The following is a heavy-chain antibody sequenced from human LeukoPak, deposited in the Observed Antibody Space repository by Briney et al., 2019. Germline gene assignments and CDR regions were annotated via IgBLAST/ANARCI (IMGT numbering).Heavy chain of an antibody. CDR3: ARQGTAMVLDY. CDR2: IYYSGST. CDR1: GFTFSDYY. J-gene: IGHJ4*02. Sequence: PGGSLRLSCAASGFTFSDYYMSWIRQPPGKGLEWIGYIYYSGSTNYNPSLKSRVTISVDTSKNQFSLKLSSVTAADTAVYYCARQGTAMVLDYWGQGTLVTVSS. D-gene: IGHD5-18*01. V-gene: IGHV4-59*08.